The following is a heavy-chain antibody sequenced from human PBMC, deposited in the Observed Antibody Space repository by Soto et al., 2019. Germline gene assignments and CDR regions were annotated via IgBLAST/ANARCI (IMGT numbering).Heavy chain of an antibody. CDR2: VSWNSGAK. V-gene: IGHV3-9*01. CDR3: AKGVATAVPALDY. CDR1: GFSFDDFV. J-gene: IGHJ4*02. D-gene: IGHD2-21*02. Sequence: SLRLSCVASGFSFDDFVMNWVRQRPGKGLEWVSSVSWNSGAKLYADSVKGRFAISRDSAKKSVYLQMNSLRPDDTAFYHCAKGVATAVPALDYWGQGTLVTVSS.